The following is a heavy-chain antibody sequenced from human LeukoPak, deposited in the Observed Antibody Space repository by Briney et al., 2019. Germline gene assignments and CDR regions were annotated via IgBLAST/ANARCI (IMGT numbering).Heavy chain of an antibody. J-gene: IGHJ4*02. V-gene: IGHV3-23*01. CDR2: ISGSGGST. CDR1: GFTFSSYA. D-gene: IGHD6-13*01. Sequence: GGSLRLSCAASGFTFSSYAMSWVRQAPGKGLEWVSAISGSGGSTYYADSVKGRFTISRDNSKNTLYLQMNSLRAEDTAVYYCANSGSSSWYRKCYFDYWGQGTLVTVSS. CDR3: ANSGSSSWYRKCYFDY.